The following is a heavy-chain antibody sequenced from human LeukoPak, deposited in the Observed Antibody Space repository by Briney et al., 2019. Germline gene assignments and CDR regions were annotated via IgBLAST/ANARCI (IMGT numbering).Heavy chain of an antibody. D-gene: IGHD6-6*01. CDR3: AKEDPEYSSSASFDY. J-gene: IGHJ4*02. V-gene: IGHV3-23*01. CDR1: GFTFSNYA. CDR2: ISGSGGST. Sequence: GGSLRLSCSASGFTFSNYALSWVRQTPGKGLEWVSAISGSGGSTYYADSVKGRFTISRDNSKNTLYLQMNSLRAEDTAVYYCAKEDPEYSSSASFDYWGQGTLVTVSS.